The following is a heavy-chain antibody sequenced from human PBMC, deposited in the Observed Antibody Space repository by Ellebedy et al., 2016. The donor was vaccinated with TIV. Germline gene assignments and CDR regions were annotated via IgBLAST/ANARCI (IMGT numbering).Heavy chain of an antibody. CDR2: IWYDGSNK. CDR3: ARDPGYYYGMDV. CDR1: GFTFGSYG. V-gene: IGHV3-33*08. J-gene: IGHJ6*02. Sequence: GGSLRLSCAASGFTFGSYGMHWVRQAPGKGLEWVAVIWYDGSNKYYADSVRGRFTISRDNAKNSVFLQMNSLRADDTAVYYCARDPGYYYGMDVWGQGTTVTVSS.